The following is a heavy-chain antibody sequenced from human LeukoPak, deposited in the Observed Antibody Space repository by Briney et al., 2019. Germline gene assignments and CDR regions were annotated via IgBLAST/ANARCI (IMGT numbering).Heavy chain of an antibody. J-gene: IGHJ4*02. D-gene: IGHD3-22*01. CDR2: IIPILGIA. CDR1: GGTFSSYA. V-gene: IGHV1-69*04. CDR3: AIHTYYYDSSGYYGDY. Sequence: SSVKVSCKASGGTFSSYAISWVRQAPGQGLEWMGRIIPILGIANYAQKFQGRVTITADKSTSTAYMELSSLRSEDTAVYYCAIHTYYYDSSGYYGDYWGQGTLVTVSS.